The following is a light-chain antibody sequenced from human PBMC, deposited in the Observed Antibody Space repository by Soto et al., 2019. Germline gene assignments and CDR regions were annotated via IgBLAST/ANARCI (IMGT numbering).Light chain of an antibody. CDR2: GAS. V-gene: IGKV3-15*01. CDR3: QQYNNWPPGIT. Sequence: EIVMTQSPATLSVSPGERATLSCRASQSVSSNLAWYQQKPGQAPRLLIYGASTRATGIPARFSGSGSGTELTVTISSLQSEDFAVYYCQQYNNWPPGITFGQGTRLEIK. J-gene: IGKJ5*01. CDR1: QSVSSN.